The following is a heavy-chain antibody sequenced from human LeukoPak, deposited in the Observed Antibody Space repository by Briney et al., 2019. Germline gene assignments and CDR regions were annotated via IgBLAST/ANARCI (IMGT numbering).Heavy chain of an antibody. CDR1: GFTFSSYG. D-gene: IGHD2-15*01. J-gene: IGHJ6*03. CDR3: AKDLYCSGGSCYSSYMDV. CDR2: IRYDGSNK. V-gene: IGHV3-30*02. Sequence: PGGSLRLSCAASGFTFSSYGMHSVRQAPGKGLEWVAFIRYDGSNKYYADSVKGRFTISRDNSKNTLYLQMNSLRAEDTAVYYCAKDLYCSGGSCYSSYMDVWGKGTTVTVSS.